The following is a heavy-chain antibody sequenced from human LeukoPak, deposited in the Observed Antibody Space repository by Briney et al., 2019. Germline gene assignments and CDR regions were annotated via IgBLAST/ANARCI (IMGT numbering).Heavy chain of an antibody. CDR3: ARGFKVAATQGPYYYYYYMDV. Sequence: ASVKVSFTASGYTFTSYYMHWVRQAPGQGLEWMGIINPSGGSTSYAQKFQGRVTMTRDMSTSTVYMELSSLRSEDTAVYYCARGFKVAATQGPYYYYYYMDVWGKGTTVTVSS. CDR1: GYTFTSYY. V-gene: IGHV1-46*01. CDR2: INPSGGST. D-gene: IGHD2-15*01. J-gene: IGHJ6*03.